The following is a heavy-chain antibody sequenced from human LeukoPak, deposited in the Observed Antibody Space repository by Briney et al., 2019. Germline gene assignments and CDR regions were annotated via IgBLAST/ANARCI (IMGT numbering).Heavy chain of an antibody. Sequence: GGSLRLSCAPSGFTFSSYAMSWVRQAPGKGLEWVSAITGSGGSTYYADSVKGRFTISRDNSKNTLYLQMSSLRAEDTAVYYCVGKWLLRGAFDIWGHGTMVTVSS. D-gene: IGHD3-22*01. CDR1: GFTFSSYA. CDR2: ITGSGGST. V-gene: IGHV3-23*01. CDR3: VGKWLLRGAFDI. J-gene: IGHJ3*02.